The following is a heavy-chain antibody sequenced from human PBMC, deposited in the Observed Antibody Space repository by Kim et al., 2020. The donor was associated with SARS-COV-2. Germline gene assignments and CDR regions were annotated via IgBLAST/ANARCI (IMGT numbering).Heavy chain of an antibody. J-gene: IGHJ5*02. V-gene: IGHV4-39*07. CDR1: GGSISSSSYY. Sequence: SETLSLTCTVSGGSISSSSYYWGWIRQPPGKGLEWIGSIYYSGSTYYNPSLKSRVTISVDTSKNQFSLKLSSVTAADTAVYYCAREGDVGVVNGPWGQGTLVTVSS. CDR2: IYYSGST. D-gene: IGHD2-15*01. CDR3: AREGDVGVVNGP.